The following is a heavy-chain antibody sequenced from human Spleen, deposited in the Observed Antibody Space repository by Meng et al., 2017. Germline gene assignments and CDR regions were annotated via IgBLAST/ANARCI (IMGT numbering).Heavy chain of an antibody. CDR1: GFTFSFYA. J-gene: IGHJ4*02. CDR2: ISGSGDST. CDR3: NFDF. Sequence: EVQLVGSGGGLARPGGSLRLSCAGSGFTFSFYAMSWVRQAPGKGLEWVAVISGSGDSTFYADSVKGRFTVSRDNSKNSLYLQMNSLRAKDTAVYYCNFDFWGQGTLVTVSS. V-gene: IGHV3-23*04.